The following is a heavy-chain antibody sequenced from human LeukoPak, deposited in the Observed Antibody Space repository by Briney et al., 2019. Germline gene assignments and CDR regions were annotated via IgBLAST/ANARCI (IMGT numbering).Heavy chain of an antibody. CDR1: GGPISSYY. CDR2: IYYSGST. V-gene: IGHV4-59*08. Sequence: SETLSLTCTVSGGPISSYYWSWIRQPPGKGLEWIGYIYYSGSTNYNPSLKSRVTISVDTSKNQFSLKLSSVTAADAAVYYCARLQHHYDDSSGYLDYWGQGTLVTVSS. J-gene: IGHJ4*02. D-gene: IGHD3-22*01. CDR3: ARLQHHYDDSSGYLDY.